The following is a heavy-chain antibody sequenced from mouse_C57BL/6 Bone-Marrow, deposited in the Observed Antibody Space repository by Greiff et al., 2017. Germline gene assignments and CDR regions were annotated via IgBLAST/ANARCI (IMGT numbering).Heavy chain of an antibody. CDR2: LRSKSNNYAT. D-gene: IGHD2-5*01. CDR3: VTLYYSNYDYYAMDY. CDR1: GFSFNTYA. V-gene: IGHV10-1*01. J-gene: IGHJ4*01. Sequence: EVQLVESGGGLVQPKGSLKLSCAASGFSFNTYAMNWVRQAPGKGLEWVARLRSKSNNYATYYADSVKDRFTISRDDSESMLYLQMNNLKTEDTAMYYCVTLYYSNYDYYAMDYWGQGTSVTVSS.